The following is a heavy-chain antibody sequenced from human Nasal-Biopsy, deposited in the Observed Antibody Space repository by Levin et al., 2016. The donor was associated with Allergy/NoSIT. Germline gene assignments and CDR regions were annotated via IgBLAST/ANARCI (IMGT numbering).Heavy chain of an antibody. V-gene: IGHV4-59*01. CDR3: ARGGGMGAFNNWFDP. D-gene: IGHD1-26*01. Sequence: GSLRLSCSVSGDSISNNFWTWIRQPPGRGLEWIGNIDYTGDSDYNPSLKGRVTISVDTSRNQFSLKLTSVTAADTAVYYCARGGGMGAFNNWFDPWGPGNPGHRLL. CDR2: IDYTGDS. CDR1: GDSISNNF. J-gene: IGHJ5*02.